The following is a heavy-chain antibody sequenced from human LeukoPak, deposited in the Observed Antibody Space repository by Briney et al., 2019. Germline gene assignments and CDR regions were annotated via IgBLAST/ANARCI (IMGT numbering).Heavy chain of an antibody. CDR3: ARDGISSSFFDY. V-gene: IGHV3-21*01. CDR2: ISSSSSYI. Sequence: GGSLRLSCAASGFTFSSYAMHWVRQAPGKGLEWVSSISSSSSYIYYADSVKGRFTISRDNAKNSLYLQMNSLRAEDTAVYYCARDGISSSFFDYWGQGTLVTVSS. J-gene: IGHJ4*02. CDR1: GFTFSSYA. D-gene: IGHD6-13*01.